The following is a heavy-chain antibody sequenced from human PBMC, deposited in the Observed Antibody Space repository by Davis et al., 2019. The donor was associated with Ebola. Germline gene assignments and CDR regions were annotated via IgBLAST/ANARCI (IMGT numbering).Heavy chain of an antibody. V-gene: IGHV5-51*01. CDR2: IYLGDSDT. Sequence: GESLKISCKGSGYSFTSYWIGWVRQMPGKGLEWLGIIYLGDSDTRYSPSFQGQVTISADNSSSTAYLHWRSLKASDTAMYYCARHRHSPDYSGYLSQPFDYWGQGALVTVSS. CDR3: ARHRHSPDYSGYLSQPFDY. D-gene: IGHD5-12*01. CDR1: GYSFTSYW. J-gene: IGHJ4*02.